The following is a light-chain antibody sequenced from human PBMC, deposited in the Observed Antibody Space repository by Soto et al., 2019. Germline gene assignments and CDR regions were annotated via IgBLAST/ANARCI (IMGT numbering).Light chain of an antibody. CDR1: RSDVGRYNY. CDR2: EVT. Sequence: QSVLTQPPSVSGSPGQSITISCTGTRSDVGRYNYVSWYQQHPGKAPKLLIYEVTYRPSGVSTRFSASKSGSTASLTISGIQAEDEADYYCSSYSTTSSPHVLFGGGTKLTVL. V-gene: IGLV2-14*01. CDR3: SSYSTTSSPHVL. J-gene: IGLJ2*01.